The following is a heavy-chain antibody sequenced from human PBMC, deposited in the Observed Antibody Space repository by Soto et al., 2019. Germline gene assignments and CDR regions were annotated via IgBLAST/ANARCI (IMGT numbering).Heavy chain of an antibody. V-gene: IGHV3-23*01. J-gene: IGHJ6*02. CDR1: GFTFSNYA. CDR3: AKGHDPPYYYYYGMDV. D-gene: IGHD1-1*01. CDR2: ISISGADT. Sequence: GGSLRLSCAASGFTFSNYAMAWVRQAPGKGLEWVAAISISGADTYHADSVKGRFTISRDNSKNTLYLQMNSLRAEDTALYYCAKGHDPPYYYYYGMDVWGQGTTVTVSS.